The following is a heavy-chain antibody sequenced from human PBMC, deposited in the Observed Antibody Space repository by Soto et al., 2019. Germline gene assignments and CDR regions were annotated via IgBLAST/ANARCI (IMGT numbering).Heavy chain of an antibody. J-gene: IGHJ4*02. Sequence: GSLGLPCAASGFHLSSHAIHWVRQAPGKGLEWVSAISGSGGITYYADSVKGRFTISRDNSKNTLYLQRNSLRAEDTAVYYCERHRNSRQLASFFDYWGQGTLVTVS. V-gene: IGHV3-23*01. CDR1: GFHLSSHA. CDR3: ERHRNSRQLASFFDY. D-gene: IGHD6-13*01. CDR2: ISGSGGIT.